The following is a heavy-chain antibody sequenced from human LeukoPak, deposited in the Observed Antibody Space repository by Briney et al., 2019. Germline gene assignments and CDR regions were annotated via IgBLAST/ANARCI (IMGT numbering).Heavy chain of an antibody. J-gene: IGHJ4*02. CDR2: ITGSSSDI. CDR1: GFTFSSYS. D-gene: IGHD3-22*01. CDR3: ARDLDSSAYYQGFDY. Sequence: PGGSLRLSCAASGFTFSSYSMNWVRQAPGEGLEWVSSITGSSSDIYYADSVKGRITISRDNAKNSLYLQMNSLRAEDTAVYYCARDLDSSAYYQGFDYWGQGTLVTVSS. V-gene: IGHV3-21*01.